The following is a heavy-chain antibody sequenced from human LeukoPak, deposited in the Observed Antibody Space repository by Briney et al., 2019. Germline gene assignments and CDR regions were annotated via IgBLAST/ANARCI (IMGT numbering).Heavy chain of an antibody. CDR1: GGSISTYY. CDR2: IYYSGST. CDR3: ARDRRGESFDH. V-gene: IGHV4-59*01. Sequence: SETLSLTCTVSGGSISTYYWSWIRQPPGKGLEWIGYIYYSGSTNYNPSLKSRVTISVDTSKNQFSLKLSSVTAADTAVYYCARDRRGESFDHWGQGTLVTVSS. J-gene: IGHJ4*02. D-gene: IGHD3-10*01.